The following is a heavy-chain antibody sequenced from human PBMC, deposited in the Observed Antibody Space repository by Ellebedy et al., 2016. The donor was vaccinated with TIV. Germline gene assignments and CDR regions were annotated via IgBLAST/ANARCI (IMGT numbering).Heavy chain of an antibody. CDR1: GASVSSRDHY. J-gene: IGHJ3*02. Sequence: SETLSLXXAVSGASVSSRDHYWGWIRQTPGKGLEWIGSMFYTGYTSYNPSLKSRVSISVDTSKNQFSLKLSSVTAADTAVYYCARAVGAFDIWGQGTMVTVSS. CDR2: MFYTGYT. V-gene: IGHV4-39*07. CDR3: ARAVGAFDI.